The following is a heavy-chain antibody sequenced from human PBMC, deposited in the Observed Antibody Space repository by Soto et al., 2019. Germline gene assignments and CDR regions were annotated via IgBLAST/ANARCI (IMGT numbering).Heavy chain of an antibody. Sequence: QVQLVQSGAEVKKPGSSVKVSCKASGGTFSSYAISWVRQAPGQGLEWMGGIIPIFGTANYAQKFQGRVTIPADESTSAAYIELSSLRSEDTAVYYCARDQIEMATTTSTDYYGMDVWGQGTTVTVSS. CDR1: GGTFSSYA. J-gene: IGHJ6*02. CDR3: ARDQIEMATTTSTDYYGMDV. CDR2: IIPIFGTA. D-gene: IGHD1-1*01. V-gene: IGHV1-69*01.